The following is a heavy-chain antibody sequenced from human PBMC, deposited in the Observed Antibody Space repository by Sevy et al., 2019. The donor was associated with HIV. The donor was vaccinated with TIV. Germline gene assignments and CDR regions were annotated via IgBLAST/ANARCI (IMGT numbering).Heavy chain of an antibody. J-gene: IGHJ4*02. D-gene: IGHD3-22*01. CDR2: IYTSGST. CDR1: GGSISSYY. V-gene: IGHV4-4*07. CDR3: AREWEGYDSGGYYYPNPTTDY. Sequence: SETLSLTCTVSGGSISSYYWSWIRQPAGKGLEWIGRIYTSGSTNYNPSLKSRVTMSVDTSKNQFSLKLSSVTAADTAVYYCAREWEGYDSGGYYYPNPTTDYWGQGTLVTVSS.